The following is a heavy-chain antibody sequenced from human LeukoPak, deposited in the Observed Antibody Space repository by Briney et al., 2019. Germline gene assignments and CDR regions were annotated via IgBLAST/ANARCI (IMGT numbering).Heavy chain of an antibody. Sequence: ASVKVSCKASGYTFTDYYMHWVRQAPGQRLEWMGWINPNSGGTNYAQKFQGRVTMTRDTSISTAYMELRRLRSDDTAVYYCARGYLYYYDVSGYPFDYWGQGTLVTVSS. J-gene: IGHJ4*02. V-gene: IGHV1-2*02. D-gene: IGHD3-22*01. CDR3: ARGYLYYYDVSGYPFDY. CDR2: INPNSGGT. CDR1: GYTFTDYY.